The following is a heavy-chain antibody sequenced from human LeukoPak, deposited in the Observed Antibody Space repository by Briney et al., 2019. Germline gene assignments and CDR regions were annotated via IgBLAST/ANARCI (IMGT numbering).Heavy chain of an antibody. CDR2: IYHSGST. D-gene: IGHD3-10*01. CDR1: GGSISSSNW. Sequence: SETLSLTCAVSGGSISSSNWWSWVRQPPGKGLEWIGEIYHSGSTNYNPSLKSRVTISVDKSKNQFSLKLSSVTAADTAVYYCGREFRANYGSGSYFNYWGQGTLVTVSS. J-gene: IGHJ4*02. CDR3: GREFRANYGSGSYFNY. V-gene: IGHV4-4*02.